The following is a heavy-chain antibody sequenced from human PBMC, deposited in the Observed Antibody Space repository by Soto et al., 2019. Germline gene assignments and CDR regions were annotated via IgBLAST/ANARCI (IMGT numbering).Heavy chain of an antibody. CDR2: ISAYNGNT. J-gene: IGHJ3*01. Sequence: GASVKVSCKASGYTFTSYGISWVRQAPGQGLEWMGWISAYNGNTNYAQKLQGRVTMTTDTSTSTAYMELRSLRSDDTAVYYCVIVVRRDRHDAIDFWGQGIMVTLSS. V-gene: IGHV1-18*01. CDR3: VIVVRRDRHDAIDF. D-gene: IGHD3-10*01. CDR1: GYTFTSYG.